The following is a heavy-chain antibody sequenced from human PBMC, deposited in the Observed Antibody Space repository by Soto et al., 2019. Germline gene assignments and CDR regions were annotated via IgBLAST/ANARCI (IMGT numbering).Heavy chain of an antibody. D-gene: IGHD3-3*01. CDR1: GFTFSNYW. V-gene: IGHV3-7*03. Sequence: GGSLRLSCETSGFTFSNYWMSWVRQVPGKRPEWVANIREDGSEKHYVDSVKGRFAISRDNAQNSLFLQMNSLRAEDTAVYYCARDYLFYDFWTGYTRYFDFWGQGALVTVSS. CDR3: ARDYLFYDFWTGYTRYFDF. CDR2: IREDGSEK. J-gene: IGHJ4*02.